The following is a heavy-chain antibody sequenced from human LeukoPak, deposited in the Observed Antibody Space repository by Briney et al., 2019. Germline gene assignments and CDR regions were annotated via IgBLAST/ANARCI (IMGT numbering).Heavy chain of an antibody. Sequence: GGSLRLSCVASGFTVSSNYMSWVRQAPGKGLEWVSVIYSGGSTYYADSVKGRFTISRDNSKNTLYLQMNSLRAADTAVYYCARGYCSSTSCYSSGINWFDPWGQGTLVTVPS. V-gene: IGHV3-53*01. CDR2: IYSGGST. J-gene: IGHJ5*02. CDR3: ARGYCSSTSCYSSGINWFDP. D-gene: IGHD2-2*02. CDR1: GFTVSSNY.